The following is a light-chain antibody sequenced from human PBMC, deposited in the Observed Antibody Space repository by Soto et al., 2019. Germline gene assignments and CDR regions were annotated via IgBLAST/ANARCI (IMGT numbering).Light chain of an antibody. CDR3: QEYNNWPSIT. CDR2: GAS. Sequence: EIVMTQSPSTLSVSPGERATLSCRASQSARSNLAWYQHKPGQAPRLLIYGASTRATGIPARFSGSGSGTDFILIITSLQSEDFAVYYCQEYNNWPSITFGQGTRLEIK. J-gene: IGKJ5*01. CDR1: QSARSN. V-gene: IGKV3-15*01.